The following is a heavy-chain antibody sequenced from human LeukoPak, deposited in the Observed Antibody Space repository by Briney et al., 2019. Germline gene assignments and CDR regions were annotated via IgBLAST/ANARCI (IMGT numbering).Heavy chain of an antibody. CDR3: ARGSKGATLDY. J-gene: IGHJ4*02. D-gene: IGHD1-26*01. Sequence: GGSLRLSCAASGFTFSSYEMNWVRQAPGKGLEWVSYISSSGSTIYYADSVKGRFTISRDNAKNSLYLQMNSLRAEDTAVYYCARGSKGATLDYWGQGTLVTVSS. V-gene: IGHV3-48*03. CDR2: ISSSGSTI. CDR1: GFTFSSYE.